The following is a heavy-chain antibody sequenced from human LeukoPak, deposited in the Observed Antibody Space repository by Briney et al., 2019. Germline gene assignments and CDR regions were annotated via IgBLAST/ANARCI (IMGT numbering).Heavy chain of an antibody. Sequence: SETLSLTCAVYGGSFSGYYWGWIRQPPGKGLEWIGEINHSGSTNYNPSLKSRVTISVDTSKNQFSLKLSSVTAADTAVYYCARGVSYGGNSVHYYYYMDVWGKGTTVTVSS. CDR2: INHSGST. CDR1: GGSFSGYY. J-gene: IGHJ6*03. CDR3: ARGVSYGGNSVHYYYYMDV. V-gene: IGHV4-34*01. D-gene: IGHD4-23*01.